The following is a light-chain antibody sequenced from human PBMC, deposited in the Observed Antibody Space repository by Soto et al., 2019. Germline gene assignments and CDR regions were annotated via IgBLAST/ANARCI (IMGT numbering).Light chain of an antibody. CDR1: QSVSSN. Sequence: EIVMTQSPATLSVSPGERATLSCRASQSVSSNLAWYQQTPGQAPRLLIYGASTTATGIPARFSGSGSETEFTLTISSLQSEDFALYYCHQYENWPQTFGQGTKVDIK. J-gene: IGKJ1*01. CDR2: GAS. CDR3: HQYENWPQT. V-gene: IGKV3-15*01.